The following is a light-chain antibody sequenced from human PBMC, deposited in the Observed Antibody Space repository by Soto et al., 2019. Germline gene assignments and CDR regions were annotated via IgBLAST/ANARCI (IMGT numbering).Light chain of an antibody. CDR3: QHYGSSRWT. V-gene: IGKV3-20*01. Sequence: EIVLTQSPGTLSLSPGERATLSCRASQSVIDNYLAWYQQKPGQAPRLLIYGASSRGTGIPDRFSGSGSAKDCTLTISRLEPEDFAVYYCQHYGSSRWTFGQGSKVEIK. CDR1: QSVIDNY. CDR2: GAS. J-gene: IGKJ1*01.